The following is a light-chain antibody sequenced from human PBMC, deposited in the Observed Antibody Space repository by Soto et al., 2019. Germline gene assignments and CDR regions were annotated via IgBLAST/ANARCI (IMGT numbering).Light chain of an antibody. CDR3: ASWDDRLGDVI. V-gene: IGLV1-47*02. CDR1: SSNIGGTNY. CDR2: SNN. J-gene: IGLJ2*01. Sequence: QSVLTQPPSASGTPGQKVFISCSGSSSNIGGTNYVYWYQQLPGAAPKLLMHSNNLRPSGVPERISGSKFGTAASLAISGLRSEDEAVYYCASWDDRLGDVIFGGGTKVTVL.